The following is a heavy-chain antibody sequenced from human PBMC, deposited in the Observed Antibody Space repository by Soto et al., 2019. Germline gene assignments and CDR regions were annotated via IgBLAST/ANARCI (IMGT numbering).Heavy chain of an antibody. J-gene: IGHJ6*01. CDR2: FDPEDGET. CDR3: ATEPVAYYFWSRPTRHYGMDV. V-gene: IGHV1-24*01. Sequence: ASVKVSCKVSGYTLTELSMHWVRQAPGKGLEWMGGFDPEDGETIYAQKFQGRVTMTEDTSTDKAYIELSSLRSEDTAVYYCATEPVAYYFWSRPTRHYGMDVWGQGTTVTVSS. CDR1: GYTLTELS. D-gene: IGHD3-3*01.